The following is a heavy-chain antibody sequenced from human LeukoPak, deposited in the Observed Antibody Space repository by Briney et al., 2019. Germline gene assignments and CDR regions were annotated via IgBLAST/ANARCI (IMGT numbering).Heavy chain of an antibody. CDR3: ARHSYGSGSYYKPYYYYGMDV. D-gene: IGHD3-10*01. CDR2: IYPGDSDT. V-gene: IGHV5-51*01. J-gene: IGHJ6*02. Sequence: GESLKISCKGSGYSFTSYWIGWVRQMPGNGLEWMGIIYPGDSDTRYSPSFQGQVTISADKSISTAYLQWSSLKASDTAMYYCARHSYGSGSYYKPYYYYGMDVWGQGTTVTVSS. CDR1: GYSFTSYW.